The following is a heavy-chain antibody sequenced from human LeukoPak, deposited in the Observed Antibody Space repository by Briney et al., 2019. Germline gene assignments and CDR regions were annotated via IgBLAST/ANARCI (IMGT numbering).Heavy chain of an antibody. CDR1: GYTFTSYY. Sequence: ASVKVSCKASGYTFTSYYMHWVRQAPGQGLEWMGIINPSGGSTSYAQKFQGRVTMTRDMFTSTVYMELSSLRSEDTAVYYCHIPMVRDHAFDIWAQGTMVTVSS. J-gene: IGHJ3*02. CDR3: HIPMVRDHAFDI. D-gene: IGHD3-10*01. V-gene: IGHV1-46*01. CDR2: INPSGGST.